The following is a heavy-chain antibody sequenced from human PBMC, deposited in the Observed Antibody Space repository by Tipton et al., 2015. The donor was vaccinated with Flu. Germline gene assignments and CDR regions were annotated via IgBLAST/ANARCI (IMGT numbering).Heavy chain of an antibody. CDR3: ARDLRGYSGYTGGDAFDV. J-gene: IGHJ3*01. CDR2: ISHSGST. D-gene: IGHD5-12*01. CDR1: GGSIRNYY. Sequence: LSLTCTVSGGSIRNYYWSWLRQPAGKGLEWIGRISHSGSTNYNVSLNGRVIMSVDPSRGQLSLRLSSATAADTAKYYCARDLRGYSGYTGGDAFDVWGQGTVVTVSS. V-gene: IGHV4-4*07.